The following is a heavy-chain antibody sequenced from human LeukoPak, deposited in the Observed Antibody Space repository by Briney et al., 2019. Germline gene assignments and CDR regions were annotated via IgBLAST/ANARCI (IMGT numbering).Heavy chain of an antibody. J-gene: IGHJ2*01. D-gene: IGHD3-9*01. CDR2: ISRSGSST. CDR1: GFTFSAYA. CDR3: AKGGDILTGYCLYWYFDL. Sequence: GGSLRLSCTASGFTFSAYAMSWVRQAPGKGLEWVSAISRSGSSTDYADSVKGRFTISRDNSKNTLYLQMNSLRPEDTAVYYCAKGGDILTGYCLYWYFDLWGRGTLVTVSS. V-gene: IGHV3-23*01.